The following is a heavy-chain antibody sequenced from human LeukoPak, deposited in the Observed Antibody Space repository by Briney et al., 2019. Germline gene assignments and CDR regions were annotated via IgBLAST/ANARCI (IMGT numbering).Heavy chain of an antibody. J-gene: IGHJ4*02. Sequence: PGGSLRLSCAASGFAVRSYWMHWVRQAPGKGLVWVSRINSDGRSTSYADSVKGRSTISRDNAKNTLYLQMNSLKAEDTAVYYCARVGDYGGNPYYFDYWGQGTLVTVSS. D-gene: IGHD4-23*01. CDR1: GFAVRSYW. V-gene: IGHV3-74*01. CDR2: INSDGRST. CDR3: ARVGDYGGNPYYFDY.